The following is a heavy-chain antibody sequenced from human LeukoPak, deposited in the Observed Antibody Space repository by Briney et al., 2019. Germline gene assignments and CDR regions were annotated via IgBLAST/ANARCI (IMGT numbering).Heavy chain of an antibody. D-gene: IGHD5-18*01. CDR2: IKEDGSEK. V-gene: IGHV3-7*04. Sequence: AGGSERLLCSPCIHPYHLCQMLWPRQAPGKGLEWVANIKEDGSEKIYADCVKGRFTISRDNAKNSLYLQMNSLKAEDTAVYYCARGYSCCYWGQGALVIVSS. CDR3: ARGYSCCY. CDR1: IHPYHLCQ. J-gene: IGHJ4*02.